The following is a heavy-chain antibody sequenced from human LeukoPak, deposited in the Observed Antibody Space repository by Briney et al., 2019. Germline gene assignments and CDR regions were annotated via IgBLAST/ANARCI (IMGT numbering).Heavy chain of an antibody. Sequence: SETLSLTCTVSGGSISSSSYYWGWIRQPPGKGLEWIGSIYYSGSTYYNPSLKSRVTISVDTSKNQFSLKLSSVTAADTAVYYCARQELWFGGLSVVDYWGQGTLVTVSS. D-gene: IGHD3-10*01. V-gene: IGHV4-39*01. CDR2: IYYSGST. CDR3: ARQELWFGGLSVVDY. J-gene: IGHJ4*02. CDR1: GGSISSSSYY.